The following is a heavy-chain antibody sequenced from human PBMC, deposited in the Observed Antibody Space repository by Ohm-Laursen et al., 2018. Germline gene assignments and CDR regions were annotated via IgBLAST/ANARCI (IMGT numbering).Heavy chain of an antibody. V-gene: IGHV3-7*03. Sequence: SLRLSCSASGFIFSNYWMTWVRQAPGKGLEWVANIRKDGGETYYVDSVKGRFTISRDNAKNSLYLQMNSLKTEDTAMYYCTTWDSLGGTKGGFDYWGQGTLVTVSP. CDR3: TTWDSLGGTKGGFDY. CDR1: GFIFSNYW. J-gene: IGHJ4*02. CDR2: IRKDGGET. D-gene: IGHD1-26*01.